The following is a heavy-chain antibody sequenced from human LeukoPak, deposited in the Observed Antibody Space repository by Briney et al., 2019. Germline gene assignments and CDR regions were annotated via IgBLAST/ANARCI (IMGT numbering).Heavy chain of an antibody. D-gene: IGHD3-3*01. CDR2: INPNSGGT. J-gene: IGHJ6*03. CDR3: ARERRFLERVFASLYYYMDV. Sequence: PGGSLRLSCAASGFTFSGYGMHWVRQAPGQGLEWMGWINPNSGGTNYAQKFQGRVTMTRDTSISTAYMELSRLRSDDTAVYYCARERRFLERVFASLYYYMDVWGKGTTVTVSS. V-gene: IGHV1-2*02. CDR1: GFTFSGYG.